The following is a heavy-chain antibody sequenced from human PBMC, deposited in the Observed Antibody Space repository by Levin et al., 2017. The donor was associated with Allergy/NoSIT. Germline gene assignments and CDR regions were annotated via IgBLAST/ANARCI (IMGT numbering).Heavy chain of an antibody. D-gene: IGHD2/OR15-2a*01. CDR3: ARVYCNTNCYAGGFYFDY. CDR1: GFSFRYYW. J-gene: IGHJ4*02. V-gene: IGHV3-7*01. Sequence: GGSLRLSCAASGFSFRYYWMSWVRQTPGKGLECLANIKHDGSETHYVDFLRGRFTIPRDNAQTSLFLHMDDLRAVDTAVYHCARVYCNTNCYAGGFYFDYWGQGTLVTVSS. CDR2: IKHDGSET.